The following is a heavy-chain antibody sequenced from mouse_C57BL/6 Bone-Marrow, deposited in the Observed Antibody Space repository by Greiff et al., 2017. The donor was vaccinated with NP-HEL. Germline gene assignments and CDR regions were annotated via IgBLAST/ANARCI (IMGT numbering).Heavy chain of an antibody. CDR1: GFTFSSYG. D-gene: IGHD2-4*01. Sequence: EVHLVESGGDLVKPGGSLKLSCAASGFTFSSYGMSWVRQTPDKRLEWVATISSGGSYTYYPDSVKGRFTISRDNAKNPLYLQMSSLKSEDTAMYYCASPYDYDVAWFAYWGQGTLVTVSA. CDR2: ISSGGSYT. J-gene: IGHJ3*01. CDR3: ASPYDYDVAWFAY. V-gene: IGHV5-6*01.